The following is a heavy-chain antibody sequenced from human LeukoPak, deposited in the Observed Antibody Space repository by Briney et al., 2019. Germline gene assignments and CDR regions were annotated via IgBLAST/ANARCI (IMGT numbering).Heavy chain of an antibody. CDR1: GGSISSSSYY. Sequence: SETLSLTCTVSGGSISSSSYYWGWIRQPPGKGLEWIGSIYYSGSTYHNPSLKSRVTISVDTSKNQFSLKLSSVTAADTAVYYCASHGRGWDDYWGQGTLVTVSS. J-gene: IGHJ4*02. CDR3: ASHGRGWDDY. V-gene: IGHV4-39*01. CDR2: IYYSGST. D-gene: IGHD5-12*01.